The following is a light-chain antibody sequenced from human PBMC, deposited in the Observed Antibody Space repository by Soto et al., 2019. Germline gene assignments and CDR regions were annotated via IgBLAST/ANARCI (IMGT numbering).Light chain of an antibody. CDR1: ENVMTY. V-gene: IGKV1-39*01. CDR3: QQSYPTPLT. J-gene: IGKJ3*01. Sequence: DIQMTQSPSSLSASVGDRVTMTCRASENVMTYLNWYQQKSGKAPKLLIYGASSLQGGVPSRFSGTGSETNFSLTISAVQPEDYAIYHCQQSYPTPLTFGPGTKVDFK. CDR2: GAS.